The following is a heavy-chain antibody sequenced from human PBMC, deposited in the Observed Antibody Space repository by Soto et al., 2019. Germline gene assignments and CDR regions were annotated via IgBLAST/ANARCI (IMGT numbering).Heavy chain of an antibody. CDR3: ARAGLGYCTSTSCHPGFDI. J-gene: IGHJ3*02. Sequence: GGSLRLSCAASGFTFSNYWMHWVRQAPGKGLEWVSRINGDGRTTIYADSVKGRFTISRDNAKNTLYLQMNSLRAEDTAVYYCARAGLGYCTSTSCHPGFDIWGQGTMVTVSS. CDR1: GFTFSNYW. D-gene: IGHD2-2*01. CDR2: INGDGRTT. V-gene: IGHV3-74*01.